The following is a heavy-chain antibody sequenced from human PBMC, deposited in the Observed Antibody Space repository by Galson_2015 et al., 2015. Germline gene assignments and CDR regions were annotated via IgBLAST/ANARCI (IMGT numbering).Heavy chain of an antibody. D-gene: IGHD3/OR15-3a*01. J-gene: IGHJ3*02. CDR1: GITLSDNN. Sequence: SLRLSCAASGITLSDNNMSWIRQAPGKGLEWLSYISRSGKIIYYADSVKGRFTISRDNAKNSLHLQINSLRAEYTAAYYCARQDYDAFDIWGQGTMVTVS. CDR2: ISRSGKII. CDR3: ARQDYDAFDI. V-gene: IGHV3-11*01.